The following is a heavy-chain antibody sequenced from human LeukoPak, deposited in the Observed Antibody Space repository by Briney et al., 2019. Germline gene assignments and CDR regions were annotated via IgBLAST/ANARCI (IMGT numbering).Heavy chain of an antibody. V-gene: IGHV1-69*05. CDR2: IIPIFGTA. CDR3: ARSNCSGGSCYRAEYFQH. J-gene: IGHJ1*01. Sequence: ASVKVSCKASGGTFSSYAISWVRQAPGQGLEWMGGIIPIFGTANYAQKFQGRVTITTDESTSTAYMELSSLGSEDTAVYYCARSNCSGGSCYRAEYFQHWGQGTLVTVSS. CDR1: GGTFSSYA. D-gene: IGHD2-15*01.